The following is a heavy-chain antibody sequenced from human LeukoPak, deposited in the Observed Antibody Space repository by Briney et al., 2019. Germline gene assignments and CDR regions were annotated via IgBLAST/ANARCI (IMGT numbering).Heavy chain of an antibody. CDR2: ISSSSSYI. CDR1: GFTFSSYS. Sequence: GGSLRLSCAASGFTFSSYSMNWVRQAPGKGLEWVSSISSSSSYIYYADSVKGRFTISRDNAKNSLNLQMNSLRAEDTAVYYCARGERYSSSSGPFDPWGQGTLVTVSS. J-gene: IGHJ5*02. CDR3: ARGERYSSSSGPFDP. V-gene: IGHV3-21*01. D-gene: IGHD6-13*01.